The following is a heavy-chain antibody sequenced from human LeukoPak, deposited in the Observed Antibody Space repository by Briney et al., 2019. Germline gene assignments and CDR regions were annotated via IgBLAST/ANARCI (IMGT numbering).Heavy chain of an antibody. V-gene: IGHV3-23*01. CDR3: AKKWSGDYDSSDIIDAFDI. CDR1: GFTLSSYA. Sequence: GGSLRLSCAASGFTLSSYAMSCVRQGPGKGLEWVSAISVSGNTYHADSVKGRFTISRDNSRNTLFLQMNSLRAEDTAVFYCAKKWSGDYDSSDIIDAFDIWGQGTMVTVSS. D-gene: IGHD3-22*01. J-gene: IGHJ3*02. CDR2: ISVSGNT.